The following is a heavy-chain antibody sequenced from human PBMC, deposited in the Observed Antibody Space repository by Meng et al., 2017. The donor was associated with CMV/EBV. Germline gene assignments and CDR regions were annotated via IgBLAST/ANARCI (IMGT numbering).Heavy chain of an antibody. Sequence: ASVKVSCKASGGTFSSYAISWVRQAPGQGLEWMGIINPSGGSTSYAQKFQGRVTMTRDTSTSTVYMELSSLRSEDTAVYYCAMAWGGYVWGSYRNGGWFDPWGQGTLVTVSS. CDR2: INPSGGST. CDR1: GGTFSSYA. V-gene: IGHV1-46*01. CDR3: AMAWGGYVWGSYRNGGWFDP. J-gene: IGHJ5*02. D-gene: IGHD3-16*02.